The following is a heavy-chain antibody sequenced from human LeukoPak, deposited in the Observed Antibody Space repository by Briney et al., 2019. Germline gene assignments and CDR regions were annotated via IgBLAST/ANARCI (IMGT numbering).Heavy chain of an antibody. D-gene: IGHD3-9*01. CDR2: ISSSGSNM. CDR3: ARDREDILTGFDY. V-gene: IGHV3-11*01. J-gene: IGHJ4*02. Sequence: GGSLRLSCAASGFTFSDYYMSRIRQAPGEGLEWVSYISSSGSNMYYADSVKGRFTISRDNAKNSLYLQMNSLRAEDTAVYYCARDREDILTGFDYWGQGTLVTVSS. CDR1: GFTFSDYY.